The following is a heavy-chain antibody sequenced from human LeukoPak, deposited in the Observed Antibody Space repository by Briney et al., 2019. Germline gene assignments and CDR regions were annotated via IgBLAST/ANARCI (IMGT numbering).Heavy chain of an antibody. V-gene: IGHV3-30*02. CDR1: GFTFSSYG. Sequence: GGSLRLSYGVSGFTFSSYGMHWVRQAPGKGLEWVAYIRYDGSNRHYADSVKGRFTISRDNSKNTLYLQMNSLRVEDTAVYYCAKGGRITMLRGVQRDHYFDYWGQGTLVTVSS. CDR2: IRYDGSNR. D-gene: IGHD3-10*01. CDR3: AKGGRITMLRGVQRDHYFDY. J-gene: IGHJ4*02.